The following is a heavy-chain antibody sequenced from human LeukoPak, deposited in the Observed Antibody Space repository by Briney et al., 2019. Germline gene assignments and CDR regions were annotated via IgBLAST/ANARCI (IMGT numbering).Heavy chain of an antibody. V-gene: IGHV3-7*03. Sequence: PGGSLRLSCAASGFTFSDYWMNWVRQAPGKGLEWVAIIKQDGSEKLYVDSVKGRFTISRDNAKNSPYLQMNSLRVDDMAVYYCVAGRGWLPDYWGQGTLVTVSS. D-gene: IGHD5-12*01. CDR3: VAGRGWLPDY. CDR2: IKQDGSEK. CDR1: GFTFSDYW. J-gene: IGHJ4*02.